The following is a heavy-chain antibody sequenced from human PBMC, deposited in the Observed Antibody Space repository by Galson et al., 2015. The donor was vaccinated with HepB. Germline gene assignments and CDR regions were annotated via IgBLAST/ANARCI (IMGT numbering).Heavy chain of an antibody. CDR3: ARDDGVVGIPWDYFDY. Sequence: SLRLSCAASGFTFSTSVMHWVRQTPGKGLEWVAAIASDGSSQYYPDSVKGRFIVSRDNSKNTLYLQMNSLRIEDTAVYYCARDDGVVGIPWDYFDYWGQGTLVTVSS. D-gene: IGHD3-3*01. CDR2: IASDGSSQ. CDR1: GFTFSTSV. J-gene: IGHJ4*02. V-gene: IGHV3-30-3*01.